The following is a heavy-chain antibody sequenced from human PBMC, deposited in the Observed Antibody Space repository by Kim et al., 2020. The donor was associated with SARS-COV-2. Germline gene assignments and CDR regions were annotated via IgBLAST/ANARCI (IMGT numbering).Heavy chain of an antibody. V-gene: IGHV5-51*01. J-gene: IGHJ5*02. D-gene: IGHD3-22*01. CDR1: GYSFTSYW. CDR2: IYPGDSDT. Sequence: GDSLKISCKGSGYSFTSYWIGWVRQMPGKGLEWMGIIYPGDSDTRYSPSFQGQVTISADKSISTAYLQWSSLKASDTAMYYCARHAKSYYYDSSGYYNWFDPWGQGTLVTVSS. CDR3: ARHAKSYYYDSSGYYNWFDP.